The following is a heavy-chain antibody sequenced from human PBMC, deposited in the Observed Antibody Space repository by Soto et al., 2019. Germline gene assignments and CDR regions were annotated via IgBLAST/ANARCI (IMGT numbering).Heavy chain of an antibody. CDR1: GGSISSYY. CDR3: ARDLRAMVRGVTYYYYGMDV. D-gene: IGHD3-10*01. V-gene: IGHV4-59*01. J-gene: IGHJ6*02. CDR2: IYYSGST. Sequence: SETLSLTCTVSGGSISSYYWSWIRQPPGKGLEWIGYIYYSGSTNYNPSLKSRVTISVDTSKNQFSLKLSSVTAADTAVYYCARDLRAMVRGVTYYYYGMDVWGQGTTVTVSS.